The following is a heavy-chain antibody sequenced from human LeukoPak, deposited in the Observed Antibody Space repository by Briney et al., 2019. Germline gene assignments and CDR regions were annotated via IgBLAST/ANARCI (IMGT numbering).Heavy chain of an antibody. J-gene: IGHJ4*02. Sequence: GASVRVSCKAFRYTFSSYDINWGRQATGHRGKWRGWMKPNSGKTGYAQKFQGRATMTRNTSISTAYMELSRLRSEDTAVYYCARGPRVGSCQIDYWGQGTLVTVS. V-gene: IGHV1-8*01. CDR2: MKPNSGKT. CDR3: ARGPRVGSCQIDY. D-gene: IGHD2-2*01. CDR1: RYTFSSYD.